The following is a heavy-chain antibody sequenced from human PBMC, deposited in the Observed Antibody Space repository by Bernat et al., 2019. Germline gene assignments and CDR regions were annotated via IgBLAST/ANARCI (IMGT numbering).Heavy chain of an antibody. Sequence: EVQLVESGGGLVQPGGSLRLSCTASGFTFSSYAMSWVRPAPGKGPEWVSAISGSGGSTYYADSVKGRFTISRDNSKNTLYLQMNSLRAEDTALYYCAKDSMITFGGVIVTLRNFDLWGRGTLVTVSS. CDR1: GFTFSSYA. CDR3: AKDSMITFGGVIVTLRNFDL. D-gene: IGHD3-16*02. CDR2: ISGSGGST. J-gene: IGHJ2*01. V-gene: IGHV3-23*04.